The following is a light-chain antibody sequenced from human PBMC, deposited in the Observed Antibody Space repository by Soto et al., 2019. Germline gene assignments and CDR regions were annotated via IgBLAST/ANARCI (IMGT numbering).Light chain of an antibody. CDR1: QSVYSN. Sequence: EIVMTQSPATLSVSPGERVTLSCRASQSVYSNLAWYQQKPGQTPSLLIYGASTRATGIPARFSGSGSGTEFALTISSLQSEDFAVYYCQQYNDWLTFGGGTKVQIK. CDR3: QQYNDWLT. V-gene: IGKV3-15*01. J-gene: IGKJ4*01. CDR2: GAS.